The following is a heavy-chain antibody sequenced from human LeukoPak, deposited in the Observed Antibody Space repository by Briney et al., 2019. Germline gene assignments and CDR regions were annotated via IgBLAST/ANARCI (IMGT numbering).Heavy chain of an antibody. J-gene: IGHJ4*02. D-gene: IGHD5-18*01. V-gene: IGHV4-39*01. Sequence: PSETLSLTCTVSGGSISSSSYYWGWIRQPPGKGLEWIVSLFYSGSTYYDPSLKSRVTISVDTSKNQFSLKVTSVTAADTAVYYCVRHSRYGLYYFDYWGQGILVTVSS. CDR1: GGSISSSSYY. CDR2: LFYSGST. CDR3: VRHSRYGLYYFDY.